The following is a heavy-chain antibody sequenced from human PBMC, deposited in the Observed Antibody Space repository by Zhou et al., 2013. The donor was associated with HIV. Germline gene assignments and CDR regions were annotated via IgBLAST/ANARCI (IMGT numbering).Heavy chain of an antibody. Sequence: QVQLVQSGAEVKKPGSSVKVSCKASGYTFISYDINWVRQATGQGLEWMAWINPNSGNTGYAQKFQGRVTITRNTSISTAYMELSGLRSEDTAVYYCGRDWGSYDAFDIWGQGTLVTVSS. CDR2: INPNSGNT. V-gene: IGHV1-8*03. D-gene: IGHD3-16*01. CDR3: GRDWGSYDAFDI. J-gene: IGHJ3*02. CDR1: GYTFISYD.